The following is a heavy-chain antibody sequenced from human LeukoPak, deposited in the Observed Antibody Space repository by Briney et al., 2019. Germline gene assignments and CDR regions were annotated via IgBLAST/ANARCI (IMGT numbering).Heavy chain of an antibody. CDR1: GFTVSSNY. J-gene: IGHJ6*02. V-gene: IGHV3-23*01. D-gene: IGHD3-10*01. CDR2: ISGSGGST. CDR3: AKIMDYYGSGSKSGYYYGMDV. Sequence: GGSLRLSCAASGFTVSSNYMSWVRQAPGKGLEWVSAISGSGGSTYYADSVKGRFTISRDNSKNTLYLQMNSLRAEDTAVYYCAKIMDYYGSGSKSGYYYGMDVWGQGTTVTVSS.